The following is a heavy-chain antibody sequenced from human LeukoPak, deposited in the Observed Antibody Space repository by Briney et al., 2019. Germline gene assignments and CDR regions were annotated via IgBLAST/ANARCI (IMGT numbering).Heavy chain of an antibody. D-gene: IGHD3-16*01. V-gene: IGHV3-49*04. CDR1: GFTFGDYT. CDR3: TAVGWESAWGEFYY. Sequence: GGTLRLSRTASGFTFGDYTVNRVRHAPAKGPERVGFMRSKAYGGTTDYATSVKGRFTISRDDSKNIAYLQMNSLNSEDTAVYYCTAVGWESAWGEFYYWGQGTLVTVSS. CDR2: MRSKAYGGTT. J-gene: IGHJ4*02.